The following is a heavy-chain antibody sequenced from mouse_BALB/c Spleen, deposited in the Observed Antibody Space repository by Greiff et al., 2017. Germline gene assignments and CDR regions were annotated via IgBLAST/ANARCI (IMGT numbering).Heavy chain of an antibody. J-gene: IGHJ4*01. CDR1: GFTFSSYT. D-gene: IGHD2-14*01. V-gene: IGHV5-12-2*01. CDR3: ARHEDYRYDRGYAMDY. Sequence: EVQLVESGGGLVQPGGSLKLSCAASGFTFSSYTMSWVRQTPEKRLEWVAYISNGGGSTYYPDTVKGRFTISRDNAKNTLYLQMSSLKSEDTAMYYCARHEDYRYDRGYAMDYWGQGTSVTVSS. CDR2: ISNGGGST.